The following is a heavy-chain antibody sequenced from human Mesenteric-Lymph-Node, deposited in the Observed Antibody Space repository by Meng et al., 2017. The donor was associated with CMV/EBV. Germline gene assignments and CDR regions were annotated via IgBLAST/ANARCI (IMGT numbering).Heavy chain of an antibody. V-gene: IGHV3-53*05. J-gene: IGHJ3*02. CDR1: GFTVSGNY. Sequence: ETLSLTCAASGFTVSGNYMSWVRQAPGKGLEYVSVIYSGGGTYYADSVKGRFTISRDNSKNTLYLQMNSLTAEDTAVYYCAKDHYTDYGTASFAFDIWGQGTMVTVSS. CDR3: AKDHYTDYGTASFAFDI. D-gene: IGHD4-17*01. CDR2: IYSGGGT.